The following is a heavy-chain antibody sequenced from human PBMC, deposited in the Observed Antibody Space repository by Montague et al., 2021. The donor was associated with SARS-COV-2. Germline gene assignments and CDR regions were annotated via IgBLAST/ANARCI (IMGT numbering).Heavy chain of an antibody. J-gene: IGHJ2*01. Sequence: SXILSLTCTVSGGSINDHYRSWIRQSPGKGLEWIGYISSNGKTNYNPSLKSRVTLSADASRNEFSLKLDSVTAADTAVYFCARRGYYDSAGYHWHLDLWGRGILVTVSS. CDR3: ARRGYYDSAGYHWHLDL. CDR1: GGSINDHY. D-gene: IGHD3-22*01. CDR2: ISSNGKT. V-gene: IGHV4-4*09.